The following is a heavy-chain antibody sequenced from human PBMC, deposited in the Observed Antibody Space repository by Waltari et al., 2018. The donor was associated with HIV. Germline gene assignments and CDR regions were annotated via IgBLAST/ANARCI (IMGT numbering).Heavy chain of an antibody. CDR1: GFTLRSYA. D-gene: IGHD3-10*01. Sequence: EVQLLESGGGLVQPGGSLRLACAAPGFTLRSYAMSWVRQGPGKGLEWVSAISGSGGSTYYADSVKGRFTISRDNSKNTLYLQMNSLRAEDTAVYYCANKQYGSGMGYWGQGTLVTVSS. CDR2: ISGSGGST. V-gene: IGHV3-23*01. CDR3: ANKQYGSGMGY. J-gene: IGHJ4*02.